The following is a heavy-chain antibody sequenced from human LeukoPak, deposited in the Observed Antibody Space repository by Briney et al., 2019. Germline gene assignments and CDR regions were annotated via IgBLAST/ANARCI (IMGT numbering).Heavy chain of an antibody. J-gene: IGHJ3*02. CDR3: ARDTGMATTMGDAFDI. CDR2: IYSGGST. CDR1: GFTVSSNY. Sequence: GGSLRLSCAASGFTVSSNYMSWVRQAPGKGLERVSVIYSGGSTYYADSVKGRFTISRDNSKNTLYLQMNSLRAEDTAVYYCARDTGMATTMGDAFDIWGQGTMVTVSS. D-gene: IGHD5-24*01. V-gene: IGHV3-53*01.